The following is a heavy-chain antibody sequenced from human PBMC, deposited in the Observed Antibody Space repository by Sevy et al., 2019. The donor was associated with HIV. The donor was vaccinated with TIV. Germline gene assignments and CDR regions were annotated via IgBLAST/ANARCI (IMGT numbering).Heavy chain of an antibody. CDR3: ARDGNWWDYGGNRDYYYYGMDV. D-gene: IGHD4-17*01. J-gene: IGHJ6*02. V-gene: IGHV3-30*04. CDR1: GFTFSSYA. Sequence: GESLKISCAASGFTFSSYAMHWVRQAPGKGLEWVAVISYDGSNKYYADSVKGRFTISRDNSKNTLYLQMNGLRAEDTAVYYCARDGNWWDYGGNRDYYYYGMDVWGQGTTVTVSS. CDR2: ISYDGSNK.